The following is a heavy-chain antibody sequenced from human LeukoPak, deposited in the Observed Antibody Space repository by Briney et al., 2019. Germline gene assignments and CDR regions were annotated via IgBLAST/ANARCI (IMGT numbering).Heavy chain of an antibody. D-gene: IGHD2-15*01. CDR2: IKQDGSEK. CDR3: VRDEGVVVAGPFDF. Sequence: PGGSLRLSCAASGFTFSSYWMSWVRQAPGKGLEWVANIKQDGSEKYYVDSVKGRFTISRDNAKNSLYLQMNSLRAEDTAVYYCVRDEGVVVAGPFDFWGPGTLVTVSS. CDR1: GFTFSSYW. V-gene: IGHV3-7*01. J-gene: IGHJ4*02.